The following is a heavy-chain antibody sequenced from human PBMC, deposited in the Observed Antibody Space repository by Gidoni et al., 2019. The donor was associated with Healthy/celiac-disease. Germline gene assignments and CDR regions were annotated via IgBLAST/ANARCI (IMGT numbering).Heavy chain of an antibody. CDR3: AKCGANYGDYWYFDL. J-gene: IGHJ2*01. CDR2: ISGSGGST. D-gene: IGHD4-17*01. CDR1: GFTFSRYA. Sequence: EVQLLESGGGLVQPGGSLRLSCAASGFTFSRYAMSWVRQAPGKGLEWVPAISGSGGSTYYADSVKGRFTISRDNSKNTLYLQMNSLRAEDTAVYYCAKCGANYGDYWYFDLWGRGTLVTVSS. V-gene: IGHV3-23*01.